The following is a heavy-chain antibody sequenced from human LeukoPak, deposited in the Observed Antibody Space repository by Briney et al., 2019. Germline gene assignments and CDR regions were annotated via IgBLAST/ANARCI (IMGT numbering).Heavy chain of an antibody. CDR2: TYYSGNP. CDR3: AKGGPEASAGLSWFDP. V-gene: IGHV4-59*01. CDR1: GGSISNYY. D-gene: IGHD1-14*01. Sequence: SETLSLTCTVSGGSISNYYWYWMRQPPGKGLEWIAYTYYSGNPNYNPSLKSRATISVDTSKNQFSLKLSSVTAADTAVYYCAKGGPEASAGLSWFDPWGQGTLVTVSS. J-gene: IGHJ5*02.